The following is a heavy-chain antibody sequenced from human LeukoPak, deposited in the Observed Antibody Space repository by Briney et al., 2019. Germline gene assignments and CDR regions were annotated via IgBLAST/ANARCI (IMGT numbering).Heavy chain of an antibody. Sequence: SETLSLTCAVYGGSFSGYYWSWIRQPPGKGLEWIGEINHSGSTNYNPSLKSRVTISVDTSKNQFPLKLSSVTAADTAVYYCARGTTVPYFDYWGQGTLVTVSS. V-gene: IGHV4-34*01. CDR2: INHSGST. D-gene: IGHD4-17*01. J-gene: IGHJ4*02. CDR1: GGSFSGYY. CDR3: ARGTTVPYFDY.